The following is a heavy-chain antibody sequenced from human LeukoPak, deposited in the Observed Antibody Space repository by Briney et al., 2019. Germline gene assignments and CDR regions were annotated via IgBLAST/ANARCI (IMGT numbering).Heavy chain of an antibody. CDR2: ISGSGGST. Sequence: GGSLRLSCAASGFTFSSYGMSWVRQAPGKGLEWVSAISGSGGSTYYADSVKGRFTISRDNSKNTLYLQMNSLRAEDTAVYYCAKSGHYYDSSGYYYWGQGTLVTVSS. D-gene: IGHD3-22*01. CDR1: GFTFSSYG. V-gene: IGHV3-23*01. J-gene: IGHJ4*02. CDR3: AKSGHYYDSSGYYY.